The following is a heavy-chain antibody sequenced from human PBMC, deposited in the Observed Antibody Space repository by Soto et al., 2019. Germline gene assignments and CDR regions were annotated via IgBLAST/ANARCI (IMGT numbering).Heavy chain of an antibody. J-gene: IGHJ4*02. CDR3: AVMVRGVIILHCFDY. CDR1: GYTFTSYD. Sequence: ASVKVSCKASGYTFTSYDINWVRQATGQGLEWMGWMNPNSGNTGYAQKFQGRVTMTRNTSISTAYMELSSLRSEDTAVYYCAVMVRGVIILHCFDYWGQGTLVTVSS. V-gene: IGHV1-8*01. D-gene: IGHD3-10*01. CDR2: MNPNSGNT.